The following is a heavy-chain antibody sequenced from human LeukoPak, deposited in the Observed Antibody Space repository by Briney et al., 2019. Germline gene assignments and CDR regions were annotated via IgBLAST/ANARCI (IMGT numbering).Heavy chain of an antibody. CDR2: ITGGGSNT. CDR1: GFSFSNYA. CDR3: AKTDYIGDDLCFLDT. V-gene: IGHV3-23*01. J-gene: IGHJ5*02. Sequence: PGGSLRLSCAASGFSFSNYAMNWVRQAPGKGLEWVSSITGGGSNTDYADSVKGRFTTSRDNSRNIMHLHLNSLRAEDTAIYYCAKTDYIGDDLCFLDTWGQGTLVTVSS. D-gene: IGHD2-15*01.